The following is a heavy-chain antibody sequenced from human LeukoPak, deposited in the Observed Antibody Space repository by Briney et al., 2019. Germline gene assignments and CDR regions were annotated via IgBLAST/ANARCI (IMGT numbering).Heavy chain of an antibody. CDR3: ARRSLLDNWFDP. Sequence: SETLSLTCTVSGGSISSGGYYWSWIRQHPGKGLEWIGYIYHSASTYHNPSLKSRVTISVDRSKNQFSLKLSSVTAADTAVYYCARRSLLDNWFDPWGQGTLVTVSS. CDR2: IYHSAST. CDR1: GGSISSGGYY. V-gene: IGHV4-30-2*01. J-gene: IGHJ5*02.